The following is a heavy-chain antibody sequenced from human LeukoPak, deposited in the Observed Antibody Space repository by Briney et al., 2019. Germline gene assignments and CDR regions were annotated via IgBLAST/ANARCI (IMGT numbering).Heavy chain of an antibody. V-gene: IGHV3-30-3*01. CDR1: GFTFSSYA. CDR2: ISYDGSNK. CDR3: ARGGIYFDY. D-gene: IGHD1-26*01. Sequence: GGSLKLSCAASGFTFSSYAMHWVRQAPGKGLEWVAVISYDGSNKYYADSVKGRFTISRDNSKNTLYLQMNSLRAEDTAVYYCARGGIYFDYWGQGTLVTVSS. J-gene: IGHJ4*02.